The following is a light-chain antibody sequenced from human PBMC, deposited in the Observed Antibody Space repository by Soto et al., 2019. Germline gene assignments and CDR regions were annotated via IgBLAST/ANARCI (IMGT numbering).Light chain of an antibody. CDR1: QSIINL. J-gene: IGKJ4*01. CDR3: QQYYNSVLT. Sequence: TQLTQSPSSLSASLADRVAISCRASQSIINLLNCFHHTPGEAPKVRISAASTLQSGVPSRFSGSVSGTDFTLTISSLQPEESSSYNCQQYYNSVLTVVGGTKVDIK. V-gene: IGKV1-39*01. CDR2: AAS.